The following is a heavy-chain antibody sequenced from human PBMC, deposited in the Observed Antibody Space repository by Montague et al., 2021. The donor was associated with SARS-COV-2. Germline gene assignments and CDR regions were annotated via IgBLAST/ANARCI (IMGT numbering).Heavy chain of an antibody. J-gene: IGHJ4*02. Sequence: SETLSLTCTVSGDSMNNCYWSWIRHRPGTGLDLIWNINYSWSTHYNPSLQSQVTLSKDTSKNQFSLRLTSVTAADTAMYFCARAPIYRSSWYAYFDYWGQGTLVTVSS. CDR2: INYSWST. CDR1: GDSMNNCY. CDR3: ARAPIYRSSWYAYFDY. V-gene: IGHV4-59*01. D-gene: IGHD6-13*01.